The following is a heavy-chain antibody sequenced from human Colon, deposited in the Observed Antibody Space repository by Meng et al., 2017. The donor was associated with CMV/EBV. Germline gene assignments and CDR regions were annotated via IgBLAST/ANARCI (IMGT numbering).Heavy chain of an antibody. D-gene: IGHD5-18*01. CDR3: ARDQYTAMVKDGMDV. V-gene: IGHV3-21*06. Sequence: GESLKISCAASGFTFSNAWMSWVRQAPGKGLEWVASISSSSSYIYYADSLKGRFTISRDDARNSLFLQMNSLSVEDTAVYYCARDQYTAMVKDGMDVWGQGTTVTVSS. J-gene: IGHJ6*02. CDR1: GFTFSNAW. CDR2: ISSSSSYI.